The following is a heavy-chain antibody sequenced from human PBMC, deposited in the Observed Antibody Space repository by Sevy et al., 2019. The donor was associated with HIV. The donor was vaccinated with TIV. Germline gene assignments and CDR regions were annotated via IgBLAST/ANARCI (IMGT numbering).Heavy chain of an antibody. D-gene: IGHD3-3*01. CDR2: INHSGST. CDR1: GGSFSGYY. Sequence: SETLSLTCAVYGGSFSGYYWSWIRQPPGKGLEWIGEINHSGSTNYNPSLKSRVTISVDTSKNQFSLKLSSVTAADTAVYNCARGWRSYDFWSGYRAPQRGGMDVWGQGTTVTVSS. J-gene: IGHJ6*02. CDR3: ARGWRSYDFWSGYRAPQRGGMDV. V-gene: IGHV4-34*01.